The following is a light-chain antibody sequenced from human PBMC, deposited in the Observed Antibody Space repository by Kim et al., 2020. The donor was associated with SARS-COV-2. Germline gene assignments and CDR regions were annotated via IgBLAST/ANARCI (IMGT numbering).Light chain of an antibody. V-gene: IGKV1-17*01. CDR3: LRHNTYPYT. J-gene: IGKJ5*01. Sequence: AAVGDRVTSTSRENQDIRNDLGWNQQNQGRAPDHPFYDASSLQSGVPSRFGDSGSGTDFTLTIGSLQPEDLATFFCLRHNTYPYTVGRRARLEIQ. CDR2: DAS. CDR1: QDIRND.